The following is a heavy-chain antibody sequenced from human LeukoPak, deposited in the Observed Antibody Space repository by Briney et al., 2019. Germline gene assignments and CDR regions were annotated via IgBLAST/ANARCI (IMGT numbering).Heavy chain of an antibody. Sequence: PSETLSLTCTVSGGSISSSSYYWGWIRQPPGKGLEWIGSIYYSGSTYYNPSLKSRVTISVDTSKNQFSLKLTSVTAADTSVYFCVRDAYSDYGDMNSFDPWGQGTLVTVS. J-gene: IGHJ5*02. V-gene: IGHV4-39*07. D-gene: IGHD4/OR15-4a*01. CDR1: GGSISSSSYY. CDR3: VRDAYSDYGDMNSFDP. CDR2: IYYSGST.